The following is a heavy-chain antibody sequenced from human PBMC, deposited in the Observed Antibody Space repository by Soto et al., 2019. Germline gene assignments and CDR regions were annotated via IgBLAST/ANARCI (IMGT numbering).Heavy chain of an antibody. CDR2: IGTAGDT. V-gene: IGHV3-13*01. J-gene: IGHJ6*02. CDR3: ARDTDSRWPLMDV. CDR1: GFTFSSYD. Sequence: PGGSLRLSCAASGFTFSSYDMHWVRQGTGKGLEWVSGIGTAGDTYYPGSVKGRFTISRENAKISLYLQMNSLRAEDTAVYYCARDTDSRWPLMDVWGQGTTVTVSS. D-gene: IGHD6-13*01.